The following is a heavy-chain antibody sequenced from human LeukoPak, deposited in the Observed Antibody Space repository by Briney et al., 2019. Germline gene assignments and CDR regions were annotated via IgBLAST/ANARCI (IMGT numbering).Heavy chain of an antibody. D-gene: IGHD4/OR15-4a*01. V-gene: IGHV3-30*18. J-gene: IGHJ4*02. CDR1: GFTFSNYY. CDR3: AKDLSGHWCIDY. Sequence: GRSLRLSCVASGFTFSNYYMHWVRQAPGKGLEWVAIISDDGERKFYADSVRGRITISRDKSKNTLFLQMNSLRADDTAVYFCAKDLSGHWCIDYWGQGTLVTVST. CDR2: ISDDGERK.